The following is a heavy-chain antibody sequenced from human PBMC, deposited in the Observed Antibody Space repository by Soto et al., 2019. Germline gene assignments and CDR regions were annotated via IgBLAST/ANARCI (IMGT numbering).Heavy chain of an antibody. V-gene: IGHV1-18*01. CDR2: ISAYNGNT. CDR3: ARDSRQQLADPDFDY. CDR1: GYTFTSYG. D-gene: IGHD6-13*01. Sequence: QVQLVQSGAEVKKPGASVKVSCKASGYTFTSYGISWVRQAPGQGLEWMGWISAYNGNTNYAQKLQGRVTMTTDTATSTAYMELRSLRSDDTAVYYCARDSRQQLADPDFDYWGQGTLVTVSS. J-gene: IGHJ4*02.